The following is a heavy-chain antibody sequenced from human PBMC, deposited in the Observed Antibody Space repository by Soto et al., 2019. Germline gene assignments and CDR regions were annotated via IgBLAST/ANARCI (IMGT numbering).Heavy chain of an antibody. CDR2: ISYDGSNK. Sequence: VGSLRLSCASSVFTFSSYGMHCVRHSPGKGLEWVAVISYDGSNKYYADSVKGRFTISRDNSKNTLYLQMNSLRAEDTAVYYCAKITLATVNTYPDYWGQGTLVTVSS. CDR3: AKITLATVNTYPDY. J-gene: IGHJ4*02. CDR1: VFTFSSYG. D-gene: IGHD4-4*01. V-gene: IGHV3-30*18.